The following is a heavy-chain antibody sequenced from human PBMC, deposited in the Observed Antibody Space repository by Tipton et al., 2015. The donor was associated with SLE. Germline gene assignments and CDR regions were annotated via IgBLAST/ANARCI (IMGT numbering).Heavy chain of an antibody. CDR2: IYSNGAT. CDR3: ARDLGSPGNWFDP. J-gene: IGHJ5*02. V-gene: IGHV4-61*02. CDR1: GVSIMSGGYY. D-gene: IGHD1-26*01. Sequence: LRLSCNVSGVSIMSGGYYWTWIRQPAGRGLEWIGRIYSNGATNYNPSLMSRVTISVDTPKNQFSLKLTSVTAADTAVYYCARDLGSPGNWFDPWGQGTLVTVPS.